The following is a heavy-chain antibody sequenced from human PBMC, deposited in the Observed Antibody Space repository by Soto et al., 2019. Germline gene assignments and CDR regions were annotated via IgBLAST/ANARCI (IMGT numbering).Heavy chain of an antibody. J-gene: IGHJ6*02. D-gene: IGHD6-13*01. Sequence: QVQLVESGGGVVQPGSSLRLSCAASGFTFSSYAMHWVRQAPGKGLEWVAVISYDGSNKYYADSVKGRFTISRDNSKNTLYLQMNSLRAEDTAVYYCARDQRIAAAGTSGMDVWGQGTTVTVSS. V-gene: IGHV3-30-3*01. CDR3: ARDQRIAAAGTSGMDV. CDR2: ISYDGSNK. CDR1: GFTFSSYA.